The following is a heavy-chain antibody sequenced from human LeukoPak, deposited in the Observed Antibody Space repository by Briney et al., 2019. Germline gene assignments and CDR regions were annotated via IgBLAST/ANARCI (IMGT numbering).Heavy chain of an antibody. D-gene: IGHD3-10*01. CDR3: ARDLRGYYFDY. CDR2: IKQDGSEK. V-gene: IGHV3-7*01. CDR1: GFTFTSYW. Sequence: GGSLRLSCAASGFTFTSYWMNWVRQAPGKGLEWVASIKQDGSEKYYVDSVKGRFTISRDNAKNSLYLQMNSLRAEDTAVYYCARDLRGYYFDYWGQGTLVTVPS. J-gene: IGHJ4*02.